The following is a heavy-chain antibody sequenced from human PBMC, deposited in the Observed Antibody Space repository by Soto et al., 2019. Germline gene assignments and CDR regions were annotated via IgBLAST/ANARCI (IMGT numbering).Heavy chain of an antibody. CDR2: IYWDDDK. D-gene: IGHD2-8*01. Sequence: QITLKESGPTLVKPTQTLTLTCTFSGFSLSADGVGVGWIRQPPGKALEWLALIYWDDDKRYSPSLKSRLTITKNTPRNQVVLTMTNMDLVDTATYYCAHSRAPRVLDVWGQGTTVTVSS. CDR3: AHSRAPRVLDV. J-gene: IGHJ6*02. V-gene: IGHV2-5*02. CDR1: GFSLSADGVG.